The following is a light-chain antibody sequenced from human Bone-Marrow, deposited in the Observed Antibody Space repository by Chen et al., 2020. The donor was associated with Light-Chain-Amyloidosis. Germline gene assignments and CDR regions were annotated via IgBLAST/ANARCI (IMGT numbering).Light chain of an antibody. J-gene: IGLJ2*01. Sequence: SYELTQPPSVSVSPGQTARITCSGDDLPTKYAYWYQQKPGQAPVLVIHRDNERPSGIYDRFSGSSSGTTATLTISGVQAEDEADYHCQSADSSGTYEVIFGGGTKLTVL. CDR1: DLPTKY. CDR2: RDN. CDR3: QSADSSGTYEVI. V-gene: IGLV3-25*03.